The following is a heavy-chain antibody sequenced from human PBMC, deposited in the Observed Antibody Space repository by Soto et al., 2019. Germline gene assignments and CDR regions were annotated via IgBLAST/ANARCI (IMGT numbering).Heavy chain of an antibody. D-gene: IGHD4-17*01. CDR2: IWYDGSNK. Sequence: ESGGGVVQPGRSLRLSCAASGFTFSSYGMHWVRQAPGKGLEWVAVIWYDGSNKYYADSVKGRFTISRDNSKNTLYLQMNSLRAEDTAVYYCARLNKDGDLYFDYWGQGTLVTVSS. V-gene: IGHV3-33*01. J-gene: IGHJ4*02. CDR1: GFTFSSYG. CDR3: ARLNKDGDLYFDY.